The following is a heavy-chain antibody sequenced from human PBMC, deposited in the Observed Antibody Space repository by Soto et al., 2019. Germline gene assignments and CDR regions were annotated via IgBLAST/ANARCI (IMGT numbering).Heavy chain of an antibody. CDR3: ARGPLV. Sequence: QVQLQESGPGLMQPSQTLSLTCTVSGGSIGSGGYWWSWIRQHPGRGLEWIGFVSYTGNTQYNPSLKSRVNISVDTSTKQFSLKLSSVTAADTAVYYCARGPLVWGQGTRVTVSS. V-gene: IGHV4-31*03. CDR2: VSYTGNT. CDR1: GGSIGSGGYW. J-gene: IGHJ4*02.